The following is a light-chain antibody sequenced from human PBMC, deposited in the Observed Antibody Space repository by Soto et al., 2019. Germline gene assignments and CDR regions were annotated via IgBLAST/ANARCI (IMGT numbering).Light chain of an antibody. V-gene: IGKV1-9*01. CDR1: QAIGSY. Sequence: DLQLTQSPSFLSASVGDRVTITCRASQAIGSYLAWYQQKPGKAPKLLINAASTLQSGVPSRFSGSGSGTEFTLTISSLQPDDFATYYCQQYQTYSQFGQGTKVEIK. CDR2: AAS. J-gene: IGKJ1*01. CDR3: QQYQTYSQ.